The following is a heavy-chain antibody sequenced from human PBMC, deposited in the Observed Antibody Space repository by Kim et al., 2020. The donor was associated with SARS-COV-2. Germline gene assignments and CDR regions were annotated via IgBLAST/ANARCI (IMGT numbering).Heavy chain of an antibody. CDR3: AKDPYYYGSGSQDDAFDI. J-gene: IGHJ3*02. CDR2: ISYDGSNK. CDR1: GFTFSSYG. D-gene: IGHD3-10*01. Sequence: GGSLRLSCAASGFTFSSYGMHWVRQAPGKGLEWVAVISYDGSNKYYADSVKGRFTISRDNSKNTLYLQMNSLRAEDTAVYYCAKDPYYYGSGSQDDAFDIWGQGTMVTVSS. V-gene: IGHV3-30*18.